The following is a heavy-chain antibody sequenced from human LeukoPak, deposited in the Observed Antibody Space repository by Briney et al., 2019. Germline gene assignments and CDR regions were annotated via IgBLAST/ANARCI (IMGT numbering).Heavy chain of an antibody. CDR2: ISYDGSNK. CDR1: GFTFSSYG. D-gene: IGHD3-10*01. CDR3: AKPLLWFGELPAVDY. Sequence: GGSLRLSCAASGFTFSSYGMHWVRQAPGKGLEWVAAISYDGSNKYYADSVKGRFTISRDNSKNTLYLQMNSLRAEDTAVYYCAKPLLWFGELPAVDYWGQGTLVTVSS. V-gene: IGHV3-30*18. J-gene: IGHJ4*02.